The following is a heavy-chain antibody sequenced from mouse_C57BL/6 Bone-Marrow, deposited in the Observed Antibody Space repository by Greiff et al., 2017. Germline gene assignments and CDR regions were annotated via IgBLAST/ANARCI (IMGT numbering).Heavy chain of an antibody. CDR1: GFTFNTYA. V-gene: IGHV10-3*01. Sequence: EVQVVESGGGLVQPKGSLKLSCAASGFTFNTYAMHWVRQAPGKGLEWVARIRSKSSNYATYYADSVKDRFTISRDDSQSMLYLQMNNLKTEDTAMYYCVREGPYYSNYERDPWFAYWGQGTLVTVSA. D-gene: IGHD2-5*01. CDR3: VREGPYYSNYERDPWFAY. J-gene: IGHJ3*01. CDR2: IRSKSSNYAT.